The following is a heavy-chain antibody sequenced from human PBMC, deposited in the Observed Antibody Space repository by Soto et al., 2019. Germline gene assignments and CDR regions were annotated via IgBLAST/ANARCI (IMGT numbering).Heavy chain of an antibody. J-gene: IGHJ3*02. D-gene: IGHD3-22*01. Sequence: ASVKVSCKASGYTFTSYGISWVRQAPGQGLEWMGWISAYNGNTNYAQKLQGRVTMTRDTSTSTVYMELSSLRSEDTAVYYCARISSGYRPRVHDAFAIWGQGTMVTVSS. CDR3: ARISSGYRPRVHDAFAI. V-gene: IGHV1-18*01. CDR1: GYTFTSYG. CDR2: ISAYNGNT.